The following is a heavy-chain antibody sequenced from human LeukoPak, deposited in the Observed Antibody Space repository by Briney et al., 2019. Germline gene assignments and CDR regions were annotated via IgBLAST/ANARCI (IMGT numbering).Heavy chain of an antibody. CDR1: GYTFNSYG. CDR2: ISAYNGNT. D-gene: IGHD3-16*01. Sequence: ASVKVSCKASGYTFNSYGISWVRQAPGQGLEWMGWISAYNGNTNYAQKLQGRVTMTTDTSTSTAYMELSRLRSDDTAVYYCARESGGYYYYYYMDVWGKGTTVTVSS. J-gene: IGHJ6*03. V-gene: IGHV1-18*01. CDR3: ARESGGYYYYYYMDV.